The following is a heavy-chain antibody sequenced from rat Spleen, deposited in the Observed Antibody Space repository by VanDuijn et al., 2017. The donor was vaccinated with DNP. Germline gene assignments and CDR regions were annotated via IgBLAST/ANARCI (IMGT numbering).Heavy chain of an antibody. V-gene: IGHV3-3*01. D-gene: IGHD5-1*01. CDR3: ALQLGVFDY. Sequence: EVQLQESGPGLVKPSQSLSLTCSVTGYSISSNFRWTWIRKFPGNTLEWMGYINSAGSTDYSPSLKSRISITRDTSKNQFFLQVNSVATEETATYYCALQLGVFDYWGQGVMVTVSS. CDR2: INSAGST. CDR1: GYSISSNFR. J-gene: IGHJ2*01.